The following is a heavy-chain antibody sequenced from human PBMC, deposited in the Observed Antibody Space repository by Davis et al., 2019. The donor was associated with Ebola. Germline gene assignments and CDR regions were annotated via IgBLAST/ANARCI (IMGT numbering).Heavy chain of an antibody. CDR2: INHSGVT. J-gene: IGHJ5*02. D-gene: IGHD2-21*01. CDR1: SGSFSGYF. CDR3: ARHEFGSDFSGFGP. Sequence: PGGSLRLSCAVYSGSFSGYFWTWIRQSPGKGLEWIGEINHSGVTNYNPSLKSRVTISTDTSKNQFSLKLTSVTAADTAIYYCARHEFGSDFSGFGPWGQGTLVTVSS. V-gene: IGHV4-34*01.